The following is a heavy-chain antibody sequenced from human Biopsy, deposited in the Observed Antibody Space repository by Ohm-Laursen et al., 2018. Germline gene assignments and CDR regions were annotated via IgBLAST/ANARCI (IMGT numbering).Heavy chain of an antibody. V-gene: IGHV1-2*02. CDR3: ALQSVAQMKNFDY. CDR2: ISPKSGDT. J-gene: IGHJ4*02. CDR1: GFSFTGYY. D-gene: IGHD6-19*01. Sequence: ASVKVSCKASGFSFTGYYIHWVRQAPGQGLERMGWISPKSGDTNYAHKFQGNITMTRDTSMSTAYMEMSKLRCDDTAVYYCALQSVAQMKNFDYWGQGTLVTVSS.